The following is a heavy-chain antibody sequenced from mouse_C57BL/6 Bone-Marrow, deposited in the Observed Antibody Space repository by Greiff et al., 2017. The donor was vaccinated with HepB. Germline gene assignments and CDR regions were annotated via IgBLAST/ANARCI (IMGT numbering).Heavy chain of an antibody. D-gene: IGHD2-3*01. V-gene: IGHV1-7*01. CDR3: ASFYDGYYGAY. CDR2: INPSSGYT. CDR1: GYTFTSYW. Sequence: QVQLQQSGAELAKPGASVKLSCKASGYTFTSYWMHWVKQRPGQGLEWIGYINPSSGYTKYNQKFKDKATLTADKSSSTAYMQLSSLTYVDSAVYYCASFYDGYYGAYWGQGTLVTVSA. J-gene: IGHJ3*01.